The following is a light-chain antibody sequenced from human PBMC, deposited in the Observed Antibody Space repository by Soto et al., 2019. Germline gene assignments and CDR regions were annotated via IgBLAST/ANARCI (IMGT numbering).Light chain of an antibody. Sequence: DIQMTQSPSTLSASVGDRVTITCRASQTISSSLAWYQQQPGKAPKLLIYDVSTLKRGVPSRFSGSRSGTEFTLSISSLQPDDFATYYCQQYHTFSYTFGQGPSLES. J-gene: IGKJ2*01. CDR2: DVS. CDR3: QQYHTFSYT. CDR1: QTISSS. V-gene: IGKV1-5*01.